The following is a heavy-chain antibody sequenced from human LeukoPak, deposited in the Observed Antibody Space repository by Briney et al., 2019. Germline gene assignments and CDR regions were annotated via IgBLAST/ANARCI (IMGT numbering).Heavy chain of an antibody. D-gene: IGHD2-8*01. CDR3: ARDSRLTFLGDIVLMVYAFSPYWFDP. CDR1: GYTFTSYY. V-gene: IGHV1-46*01. CDR2: INPSGGST. J-gene: IGHJ5*02. Sequence: ASVKVSCKASGYTFTSYYMHWVRQAPGQGLEWMEIINPSGGSTSYAQKFQGRVTMTRDTSTSTVYMELSSLRSEDTAVYYCARDSRLTFLGDIVLMVYAFSPYWFDPWGQGTLVTVSS.